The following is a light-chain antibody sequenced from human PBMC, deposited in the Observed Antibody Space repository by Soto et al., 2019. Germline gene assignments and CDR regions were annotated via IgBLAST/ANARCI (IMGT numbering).Light chain of an antibody. CDR1: REISNY. CDR3: QQFFDLPYT. V-gene: IGKV1-33*01. CDR2: DAS. J-gene: IGKJ2*01. Sequence: DIQMTQSPSSLAASVGDRVAITCQASREISNYVNWYQQKQGKPPNLLVYDASNLQPGVPSRFSGSGSGTVFTSTISSLQPEDIATYFCQQFFDLPYTFGQGTKLQIK.